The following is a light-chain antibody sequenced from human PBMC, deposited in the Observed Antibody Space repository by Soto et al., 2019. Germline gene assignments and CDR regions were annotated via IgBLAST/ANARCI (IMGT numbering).Light chain of an antibody. CDR1: QGISNN. CDR2: GAS. Sequence: DIQMTQSPSSLSASVGDRVTITCRASQGISNNLAWYQQKPGKVLQRLTYGASTLQSGVPSRFSGSRSGTDFTLTISSLQPEDVATYYCQKYDSAPLTFGQGTKVEFK. V-gene: IGKV1-27*01. J-gene: IGKJ1*01. CDR3: QKYDSAPLT.